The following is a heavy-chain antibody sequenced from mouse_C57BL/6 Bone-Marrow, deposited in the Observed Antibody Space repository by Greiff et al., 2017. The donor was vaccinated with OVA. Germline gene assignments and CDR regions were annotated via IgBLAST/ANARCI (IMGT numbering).Heavy chain of an antibody. D-gene: IGHD1-2*01. CDR2: IYPGDGDT. V-gene: IGHV1-82*01. Sequence: VQLQQSGPELVKPGASVKISCKASGYAFSSSWMNWVKQRPGKGLEWIGRIYPGDGDTNYNGKFKGKATLTADKSSSTAYMQLSSLTSEDSAVDCCARGRRRYVEVWGTGTTVTVSA. CDR1: GYAFSSSW. J-gene: IGHJ1*03. CDR3: ARGRRRYVEV.